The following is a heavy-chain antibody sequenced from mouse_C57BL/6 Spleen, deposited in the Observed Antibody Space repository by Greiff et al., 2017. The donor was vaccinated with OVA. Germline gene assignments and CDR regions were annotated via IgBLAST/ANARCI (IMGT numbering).Heavy chain of an antibody. J-gene: IGHJ2*01. D-gene: IGHD4-1*01. CDR1: GYTFTSYW. Sequence: QVQLQQPGAELVKPGASVKLSCKASGYTFTSYWMHWVKQRPGQGLEWIGMIHPNSGSTNYNEKFKSKATLTVDKSSSTAYMQLSSLTSEDSAVYYCARPETNKRGANWDPFDYWGQGTTLTVSS. CDR3: ARPETNKRGANWDPFDY. V-gene: IGHV1-64*01. CDR2: IHPNSGST.